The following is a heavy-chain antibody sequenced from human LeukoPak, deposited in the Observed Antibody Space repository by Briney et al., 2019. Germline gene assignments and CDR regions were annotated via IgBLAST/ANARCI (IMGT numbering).Heavy chain of an antibody. CDR2: ISSSGSTI. CDR3: ASSRGRVFAAAGITYYFDY. V-gene: IGHV3-11*04. D-gene: IGHD6-13*01. CDR1: GFTFSDYY. Sequence: PGGSLRLSCAASGFTFSDYYMSWIRQAPGKGLEWVSYISSSGSTIYYADSVKGRFTISRDNAKNSLYLQMNSLRAEDTAVYYCASSRGRVFAAAGITYYFDYWGQGTLVTVSS. J-gene: IGHJ4*02.